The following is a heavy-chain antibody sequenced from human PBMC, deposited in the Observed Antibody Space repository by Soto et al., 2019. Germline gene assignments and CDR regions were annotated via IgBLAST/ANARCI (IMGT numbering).Heavy chain of an antibody. CDR1: GYTFTRYG. CDR2: ISGYNGDT. Sequence: QGQLVQSGPEVKKPGASVKVSCKASGYTFTRYGISWVRQAPGQGLEWMGWISGYNGDTNYAQKVLGRFTITIDTCTSTAYMELRSLTSDDTAIYYCGKNGQLLYYDYCMDVWGQGTTVTVSS. D-gene: IGHD1-1*01. V-gene: IGHV1-18*01. CDR3: GKNGQLLYYDYCMDV. J-gene: IGHJ6*02.